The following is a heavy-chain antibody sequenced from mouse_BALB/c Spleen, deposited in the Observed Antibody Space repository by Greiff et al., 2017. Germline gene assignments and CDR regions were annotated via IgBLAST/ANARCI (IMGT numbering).Heavy chain of an antibody. Sequence: QVQLQQPGAELVKPGASVKLSCQASGYTFTSYWMHWVKQRPGQGLEWIGEINPSNGRTNYNEKFKSKATLTVDKSSSTAYMQLSSLTSEDSAVYYCARESVFAYWGQGTLVTVSA. CDR1: GYTFTSYW. V-gene: IGHV1S81*02. J-gene: IGHJ3*01. CDR3: ARESVFAY. CDR2: INPSNGRT.